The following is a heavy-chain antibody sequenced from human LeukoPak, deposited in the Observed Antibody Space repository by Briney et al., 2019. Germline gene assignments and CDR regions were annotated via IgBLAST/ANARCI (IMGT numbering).Heavy chain of an antibody. V-gene: IGHV1-46*01. Sequence: ASVKVSCKASGYTFTNYYVHSVRHAPGQGVEWMGVINPSGGSTNYAQKFQGRVTMTRDTSTSTVYMELSSLRSEDTAVYYCARDSTVTTFRGCVDPWGQGTLVTVSS. J-gene: IGHJ5*02. D-gene: IGHD4-17*01. CDR1: GYTFTNYY. CDR3: ARDSTVTTFRGCVDP. CDR2: INPSGGST.